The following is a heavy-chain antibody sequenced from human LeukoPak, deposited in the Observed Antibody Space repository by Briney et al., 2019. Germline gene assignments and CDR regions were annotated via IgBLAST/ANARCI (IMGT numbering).Heavy chain of an antibody. Sequence: ASVKVSCKASGGTFSNYAIGWVRQATGQGVEWMGWMNPNSGNTGYAQKFQGRATMTRNTSISTAYMELSSLRSEDTAVYYCASGGTYCSSTSCSEEGWFDPWGQGTLVTVSS. CDR1: GGTFSNYA. CDR3: ASGGTYCSSTSCSEEGWFDP. V-gene: IGHV1-8*02. CDR2: MNPNSGNT. J-gene: IGHJ5*02. D-gene: IGHD2-2*01.